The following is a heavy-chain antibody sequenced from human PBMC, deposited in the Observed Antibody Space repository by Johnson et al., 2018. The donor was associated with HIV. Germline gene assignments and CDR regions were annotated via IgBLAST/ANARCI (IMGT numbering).Heavy chain of an antibody. Sequence: VQLVEFGGRLVQPGGSLRLSCAASGFTFSSYWMHWVRQAPGKGLVWVSRINSDGSSTNYADSVKGRFTISRDNAKNTLYLQMNSLRAEDTAVYYCAREGSGWYDAFDIWGQGTMVTVSS. CDR2: INSDGSST. CDR1: GFTFSSYW. CDR3: AREGSGWYDAFDI. J-gene: IGHJ3*02. D-gene: IGHD6-19*01. V-gene: IGHV3-74*01.